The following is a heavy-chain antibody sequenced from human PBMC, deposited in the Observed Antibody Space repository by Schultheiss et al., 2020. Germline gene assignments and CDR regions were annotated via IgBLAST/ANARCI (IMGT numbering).Heavy chain of an antibody. CDR1: GFTFRSYG. Sequence: GGSLRLSCAASGFTFRSYGMHWVRQGPGKGLGGVALIWYDGSIKHYADSVKGRFTISRDNSKNTLYLQMNSLRVEDTAVYYCARGIAGHPYYMDVWGKGTTVTVSS. V-gene: IGHV3-33*01. D-gene: IGHD2-21*01. J-gene: IGHJ6*03. CDR2: IWYDGSIK. CDR3: ARGIAGHPYYMDV.